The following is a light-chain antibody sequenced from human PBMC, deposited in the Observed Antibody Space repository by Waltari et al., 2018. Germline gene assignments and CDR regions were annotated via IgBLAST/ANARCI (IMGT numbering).Light chain of an antibody. Sequence: RARQSLTKRYLAWYQQKPGQSPRLLIYGASSRAAGIPDRFSGSGSGTDFTLTISRLEPEDFAVYYCQQYGSSVMYTFGQGTMLEIK. CDR2: GAS. V-gene: IGKV3-20*01. CDR3: QQYGSSVMYT. CDR1: QSLTKRY. J-gene: IGKJ2*01.